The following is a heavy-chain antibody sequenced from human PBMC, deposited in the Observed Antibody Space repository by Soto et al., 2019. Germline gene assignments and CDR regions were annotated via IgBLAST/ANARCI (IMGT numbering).Heavy chain of an antibody. CDR2: IYYSGST. D-gene: IGHD3-10*01. J-gene: IGHJ4*02. CDR3: ARQYYYGSGSYPYFDY. V-gene: IGHV4-39*01. Sequence: SETLSLTCTVSGGSISSSSYYWGWIRQPPGKGLEWIGSIYYSGSTYYNPSLKSRVTISVDTSKNQFSLKLSSVTAADTAVYYCARQYYYGSGSYPYFDYWGQGTLVTVS. CDR1: GGSISSSSYY.